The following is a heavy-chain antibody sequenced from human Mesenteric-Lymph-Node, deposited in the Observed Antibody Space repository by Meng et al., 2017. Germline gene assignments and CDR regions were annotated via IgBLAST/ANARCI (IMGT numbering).Heavy chain of an antibody. CDR2: IRASAANT. J-gene: IGHJ4*02. D-gene: IGHD1-14*01. V-gene: IGHV3-23*01. CDR1: ESIFSDYA. Sequence: GGSLRPSCAASESIFSDYAMGWVRQAPGKGLEGVSSIRASAANTYYADSVKGRFTISRDNSENTLYLQMNSLRAEDTAVYYCVKLYNTGSYGRYYFDYWGQGTLVTVSS. CDR3: VKLYNTGSYGRYYFDY.